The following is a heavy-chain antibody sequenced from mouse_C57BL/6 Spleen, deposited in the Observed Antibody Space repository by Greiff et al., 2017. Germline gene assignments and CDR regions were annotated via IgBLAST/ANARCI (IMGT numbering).Heavy chain of an antibody. J-gene: IGHJ3*01. D-gene: IGHD1-1*01. CDR2: IYPGDGDT. CDR3: AREPYYYGSSYGFAY. CDR1: GYAFSSYW. V-gene: IGHV1-80*01. Sequence: VQLQQSGAELVKPGASVKISCKASGYAFSSYWMNWVKQRPGKGLEWIGQIYPGDGDTNYNGKFKGKATLTADKSSSTAYMQLSSLTSEDAAVYVCAREPYYYGSSYGFAYWGQGTLVTVSA.